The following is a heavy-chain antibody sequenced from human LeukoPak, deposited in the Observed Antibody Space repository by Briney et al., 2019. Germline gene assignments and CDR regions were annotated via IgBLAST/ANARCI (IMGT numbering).Heavy chain of an antibody. V-gene: IGHV4-34*01. J-gene: IGHJ4*02. CDR2: TTQSART. CDR3: ARGDGITAFY. D-gene: IGHD1-14*01. Sequence: PSETLSLTCAVYGGSFSRYYWTWMRQTPGKGLEWIGKTTQSARTNYNPSLKSRVTISVGTSKNQFSLNVDSVTAADTAVYYCARGDGITAFYWGQGTLVTVSS. CDR1: GGSFSRYY.